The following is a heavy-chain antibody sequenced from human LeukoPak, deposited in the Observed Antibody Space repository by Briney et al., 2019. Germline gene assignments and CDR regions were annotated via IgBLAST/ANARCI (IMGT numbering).Heavy chain of an antibody. D-gene: IGHD6-13*01. CDR1: GGTFSSYA. CDR2: IIPIFGTA. J-gene: IGHJ4*02. CDR3: AMTAAGTGYFDY. V-gene: IGHV1-69*06. Sequence: VKVSCKASGGTFSSYASSWVRQAPGQGLEWMGGIIPIFGTANYAQKFQGRVTITADKSTSTAYMELSSLRSEDTAVYYCAMTAAGTGYFDYWGQGTLVTVSS.